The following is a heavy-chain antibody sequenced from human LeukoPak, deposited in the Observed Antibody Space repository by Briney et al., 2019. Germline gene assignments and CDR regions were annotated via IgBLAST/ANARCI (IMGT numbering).Heavy chain of an antibody. J-gene: IGHJ5*02. V-gene: IGHV4-39*01. CDR1: GGSISSSNYY. CDR3: ARLDGYCSGGSCYSVSFVDP. D-gene: IGHD2-15*01. Sequence: PSETLSLTCTVSGGSISSSNYYWGWLRQPPGKGLEWIGSIYYSGSTYYNPSLKSRVTISVDTSKNQSSLKLSSVTAADTAVYYCARLDGYCSGGSCYSVSFVDPWGQGTLVTVSS. CDR2: IYYSGST.